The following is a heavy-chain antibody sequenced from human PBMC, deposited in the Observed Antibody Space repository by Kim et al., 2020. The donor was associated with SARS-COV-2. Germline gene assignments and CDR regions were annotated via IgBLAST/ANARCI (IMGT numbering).Heavy chain of an antibody. J-gene: IGHJ6*02. V-gene: IGHV4-59*09. CDR3: ARGRDSSWYYGMDV. D-gene: IGHD6-13*01. Sequence: NPSLKSRVTMLVDTSKNQFSLNMTTVTAADTAVYYCARGRDSSWYYGMDVWGQGTTVTVSS.